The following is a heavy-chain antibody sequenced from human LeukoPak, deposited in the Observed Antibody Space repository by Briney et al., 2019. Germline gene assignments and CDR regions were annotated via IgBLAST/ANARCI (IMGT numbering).Heavy chain of an antibody. J-gene: IGHJ4*02. Sequence: ASVKVSCKASEYTFTDYNIHWVRQAPGQGLEWMGWINPNSGGANYAQKFQGRVTMTRDTSISTAYMELSRLRSDDTAVYYCVRVRGFGGNSDYWGQGTLVTVSS. CDR3: VRVRGFGGNSDY. CDR2: INPNSGGA. D-gene: IGHD4-23*01. CDR1: EYTFTDYN. V-gene: IGHV1-2*02.